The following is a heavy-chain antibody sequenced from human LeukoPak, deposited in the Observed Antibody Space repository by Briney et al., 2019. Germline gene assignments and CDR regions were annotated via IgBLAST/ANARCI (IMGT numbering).Heavy chain of an antibody. Sequence: AGGSLRLSCAASGFTFSSYAMHWVRQAPGKGLEWVAVISYVGSNKYYADSVKGRFTTSRDNSKNTLYLQMNSLRAEDTAVYYCARERGERLIVVVPAATDYWGQGTLVTVSS. D-gene: IGHD2-2*01. V-gene: IGHV3-30-3*01. J-gene: IGHJ4*02. CDR2: ISYVGSNK. CDR3: ARERGERLIVVVPAATDY. CDR1: GFTFSSYA.